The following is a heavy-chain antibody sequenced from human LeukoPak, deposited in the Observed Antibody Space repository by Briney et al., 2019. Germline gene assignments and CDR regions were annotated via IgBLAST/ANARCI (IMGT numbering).Heavy chain of an antibody. V-gene: IGHV4-59*01. CDR2: IYYSGST. CDR3: ATVYNETDAFDI. CDR1: GGSISSYY. Sequence: SETLSLTCTVSGGSISSYYWIWIRQPPGKGLEWIGYIYYSGSTNYNPSLKSRVTISVDTSKNQFSLKLSSVTAADTAVYYCATVYNETDAFDIWGQGTMVTVSS. J-gene: IGHJ3*02. D-gene: IGHD5-24*01.